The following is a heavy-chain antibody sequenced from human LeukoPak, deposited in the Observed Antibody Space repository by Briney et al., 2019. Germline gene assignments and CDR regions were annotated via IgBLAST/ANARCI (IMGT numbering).Heavy chain of an antibody. J-gene: IGHJ4*02. Sequence: PGGSLRLSCAPSGFTFSSYAMSWVRQAPGKGLEWVSTVSGSGDSTYYADSVKGRFTLSRDNSKNTLSLQMNSLRDEDTALYYCAKSYNYGSGSYYNHFDSWGQGTLVTVSS. CDR1: GFTFSSYA. V-gene: IGHV3-23*01. CDR3: AKSYNYGSGSYYNHFDS. CDR2: VSGSGDST. D-gene: IGHD3-10*01.